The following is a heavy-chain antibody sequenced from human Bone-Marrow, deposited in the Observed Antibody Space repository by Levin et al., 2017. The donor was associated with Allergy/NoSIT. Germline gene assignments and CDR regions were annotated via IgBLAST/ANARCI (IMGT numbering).Heavy chain of an antibody. D-gene: IGHD6-13*01. V-gene: IGHV3-33*01. CDR3: ARDPSSIAAAGRGDY. J-gene: IGHJ4*02. CDR1: GFTFSSFG. CDR2: IWYDGNNK. Sequence: GGSLRLSCAASGFTFSSFGMHWVRQAPGKGLEWVAVIWYDGNNKYYADSVKGRFTISRDNSKNTLYLQMNSLRAEDTAVYYCARDPSSIAAAGRGDYWGQGTLVTVSS.